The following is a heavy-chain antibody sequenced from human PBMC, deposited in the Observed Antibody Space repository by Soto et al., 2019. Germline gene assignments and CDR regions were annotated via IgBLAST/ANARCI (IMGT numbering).Heavy chain of an antibody. Sequence: QVQLEQSGAEVKKPGASVKVSCKTSGYTFTSYTLHWVRQAPGQGLEWMGWINAGNGREKYSQRFQDRVSLSTDKSATTTYMELRSPSSEDTAVYYWAGGGGWVGEASFDSWGQGTQVTVSS. CDR2: INAGNGRE. CDR3: AGGGGWVGEASFDS. V-gene: IGHV1-3*01. D-gene: IGHD3-10*01. J-gene: IGHJ4*02. CDR1: GYTFTSYT.